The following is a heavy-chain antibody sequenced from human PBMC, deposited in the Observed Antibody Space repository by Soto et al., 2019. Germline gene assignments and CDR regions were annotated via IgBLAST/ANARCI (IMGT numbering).Heavy chain of an antibody. Sequence: SVKVSCKASGGTFSSYAISWVRQAPGQGLEWMGGIIPIFGTVNYAQKFQGRVTITADESTSTAYMELSSLRSEDTAVYYCARGWSMLSNFDYWGQGTLVTVSS. CDR3: ARGWSMLSNFDY. D-gene: IGHD2-8*02. CDR1: GGTFSSYA. V-gene: IGHV1-69*13. CDR2: IIPIFGTV. J-gene: IGHJ4*02.